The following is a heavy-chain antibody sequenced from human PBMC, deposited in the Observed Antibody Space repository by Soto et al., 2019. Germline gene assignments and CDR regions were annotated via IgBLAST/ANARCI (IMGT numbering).Heavy chain of an antibody. Sequence: ASVKVSCKASGYTFTSYDINWVRQATGQGLEWMGWMNPNSGNTGYAQKFQGRVTMTRNTSISTAYMELSSLRSEDTAVYYCARDFYPLAYYFDYWGQGTLVTVSS. V-gene: IGHV1-8*01. CDR2: MNPNSGNT. J-gene: IGHJ4*02. CDR1: GYTFTSYD. CDR3: ARDFYPLAYYFDY.